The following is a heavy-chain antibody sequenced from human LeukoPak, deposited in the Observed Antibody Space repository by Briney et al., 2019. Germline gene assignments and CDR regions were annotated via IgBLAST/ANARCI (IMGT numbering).Heavy chain of an antibody. CDR3: AKRSSGTSGYFDS. CDR1: GFTYSSYS. Sequence: GGSLTLSCAASGFTYSSYSMSWVRQAPGKGVEGVSAITCSGEDTDYADSVKGRFTISRDNSKTTLYLQMSSLRADDTAVYFCAKRSSGTSGYFDSWGQGTLVTVSS. D-gene: IGHD6-25*01. CDR2: ITCSGEDT. J-gene: IGHJ4*02. V-gene: IGHV3-23*01.